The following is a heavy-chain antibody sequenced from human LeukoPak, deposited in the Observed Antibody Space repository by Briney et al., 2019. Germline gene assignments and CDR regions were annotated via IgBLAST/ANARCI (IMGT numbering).Heavy chain of an antibody. J-gene: IGHJ3*02. Sequence: GASVKVSCKASGYTFTSYYMHRVRQAPGQGLEWMGIINPSSGSTSYAQKFQGRVTMTRDVSTSTVYMELSSLRSEDTAVYYCAREIVVVVAATGFDIWGQGTKVTVSS. V-gene: IGHV1-46*01. D-gene: IGHD2-15*01. CDR2: INPSSGST. CDR1: GYTFTSYY. CDR3: AREIVVVVAATGFDI.